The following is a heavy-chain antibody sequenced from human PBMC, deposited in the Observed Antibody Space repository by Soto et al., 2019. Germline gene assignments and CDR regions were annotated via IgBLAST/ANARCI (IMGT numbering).Heavy chain of an antibody. CDR2: IYPGDSDT. CDR3: ACLRITMVRQGDAFDI. CDR1: GYSFTSYW. D-gene: IGHD3-10*01. V-gene: IGHV5-51*01. Sequence: GESLKISCKGSGYSFTSYWIGWVRQMPGKGLEWMGIIYPGDSDTRYSPSFQGQVTISADKSISTAYLQWSSLKASDTAMYYCACLRITMVRQGDAFDIWGQGTMVTVSS. J-gene: IGHJ3*02.